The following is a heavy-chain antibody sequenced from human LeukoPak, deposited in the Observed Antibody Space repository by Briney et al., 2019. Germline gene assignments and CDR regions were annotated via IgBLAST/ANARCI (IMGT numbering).Heavy chain of an antibody. CDR2: INPNSGGT. V-gene: IGHV1-2*06. CDR3: ARPAYGSGSYSDY. Sequence: GASVKVSCKASGYTFTGYYMHWVRQAPGQGLEWMGRINPNSGGTNYAQKFQGRVTMTRDTSISTAYKELSRLRSDDTAVYYCARPAYGSGSYSDYWGQGTLVTVSS. D-gene: IGHD3-10*01. J-gene: IGHJ4*02. CDR1: GYTFTGYY.